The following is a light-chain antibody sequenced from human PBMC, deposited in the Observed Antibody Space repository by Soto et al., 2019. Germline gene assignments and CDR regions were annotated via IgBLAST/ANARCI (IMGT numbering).Light chain of an antibody. CDR1: QSFSSN. V-gene: IGKV3-15*01. Sequence: EIVMTQPPATLSLSPGERATLSCRASQSFSSNLAWYQQKPGQAPRLLIYGASTRATGIPARFSGSGSGTEFTLTISSLQSEDFAVYYCQQYNNWLGTFGQGTKVEIK. CDR3: QQYNNWLGT. J-gene: IGKJ1*01. CDR2: GAS.